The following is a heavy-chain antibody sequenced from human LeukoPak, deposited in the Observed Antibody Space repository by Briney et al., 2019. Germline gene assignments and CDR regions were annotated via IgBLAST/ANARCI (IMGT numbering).Heavy chain of an antibody. CDR2: ISSSSGYI. D-gene: IGHD3-10*01. J-gene: IGHJ6*04. CDR3: ARDPVGFDSVSGFFVDV. V-gene: IGHV3-21*01. Sequence: PGGSLRLSCAASGFTFSSYSMHWVRQAPGKGLEWVSFISSSSGYIYYADSVKGRFTISRDNAKNSLYLQMNSLRAEDTAVYYCARDPVGFDSVSGFFVDVWGKGTTVTVSS. CDR1: GFTFSSYS.